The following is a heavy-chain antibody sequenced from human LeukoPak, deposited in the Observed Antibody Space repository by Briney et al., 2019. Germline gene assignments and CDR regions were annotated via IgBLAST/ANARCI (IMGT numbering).Heavy chain of an antibody. CDR1: GGSINSY. D-gene: IGHD3-10*01. V-gene: IGHV4-4*07. CDR3: ARDSGTTGEVKFDP. Sequence: SETLSLTCTVSGGSINSYWSWIRQPAGQGLEWIGRISGSGTITYNPALQSRLSISIDTSKNQFSLKLMSVTAADTAVYYCARDSGTTGEVKFDPWGQGTLVTVSS. J-gene: IGHJ5*02. CDR2: ISGSGTI.